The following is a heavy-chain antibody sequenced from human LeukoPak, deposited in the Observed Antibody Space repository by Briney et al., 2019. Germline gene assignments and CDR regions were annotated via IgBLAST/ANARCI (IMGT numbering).Heavy chain of an antibody. Sequence: ASVKVSCKASGYTFTSYGISWVRQAPGQGLEWMGWISAYNGNTNYAQKLQGRVTMTTDTSTSTAYMELRSLRSDDTAVYYCRRSGSSNGWYYYYGMDVWGQGTTVTVSS. CDR3: RRSGSSNGWYYYYGMDV. J-gene: IGHJ6*02. D-gene: IGHD3-10*01. CDR2: ISAYNGNT. V-gene: IGHV1-18*01. CDR1: GYTFTSYG.